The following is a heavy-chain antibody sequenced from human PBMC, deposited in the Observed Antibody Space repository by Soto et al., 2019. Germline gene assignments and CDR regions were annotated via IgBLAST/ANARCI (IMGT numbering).Heavy chain of an antibody. J-gene: IGHJ4*02. CDR3: AKGRGRGLRYLDWLLFDY. V-gene: IGHV3-23*01. D-gene: IGHD3-9*01. Sequence: GGSLRLSCAASGFTFSSYAMSWVRQAPGKGLEWVSAISGSGGSTYYADSVTGRFTISRDNSKNTLYLQMNSLRAEDTAVYYCAKGRGRGLRYLDWLLFDYWGQGTLVTVSS. CDR2: ISGSGGST. CDR1: GFTFSSYA.